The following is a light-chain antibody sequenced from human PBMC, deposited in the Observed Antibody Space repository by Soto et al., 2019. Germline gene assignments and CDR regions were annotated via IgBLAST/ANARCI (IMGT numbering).Light chain of an antibody. CDR2: GVS. J-gene: IGKJ5*01. CDR1: QSLSSSY. V-gene: IGKV3-20*01. CDR3: QQYGGSPPIT. Sequence: EIVLTQSPGTLSLSPGERATLSCSASQSLSSSYLAWYQQKPGQAPRLLMYGVSYRATGIPDRFSGGGSGTHFTLTISRLEPEDFAVYYCQQYGGSPPITFGQGTRLEIK.